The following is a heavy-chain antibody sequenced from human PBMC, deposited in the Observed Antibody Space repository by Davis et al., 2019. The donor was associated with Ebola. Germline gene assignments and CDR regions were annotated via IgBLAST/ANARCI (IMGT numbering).Heavy chain of an antibody. D-gene: IGHD2-15*01. Sequence: SETLSLTCAVYGGSFSGYYWSWIRQPPGKGLEWIGEINHSGSTNYSPSLKSRVTISVDTSKNQFSLKLSSVTAADTAVYYCARGKIVVVVAATHYYYYGMDVWGQGTTVTVSS. CDR1: GGSFSGYY. CDR3: ARGKIVVVVAATHYYYYGMDV. J-gene: IGHJ6*02. V-gene: IGHV4-34*01. CDR2: INHSGST.